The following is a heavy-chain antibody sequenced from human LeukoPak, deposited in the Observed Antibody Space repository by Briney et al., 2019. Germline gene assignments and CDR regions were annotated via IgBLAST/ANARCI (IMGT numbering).Heavy chain of an antibody. CDR1: GGSISSSRYY. CDR2: IYYSGDT. V-gene: IGHV4-39*01. J-gene: IGHJ6*03. CDR3: ARHQWHYYYYMGV. Sequence: SETLSLTCTVSGGSISSSRYYWGWIRQPPGKGLEWIGSIYYSGDTYYNPSLKSRRVTISVDTSKNQFSLRLSSVTAADTAVYYCARHQWHYYYYMGVWGKGSTVTVSS. D-gene: IGHD6-19*01.